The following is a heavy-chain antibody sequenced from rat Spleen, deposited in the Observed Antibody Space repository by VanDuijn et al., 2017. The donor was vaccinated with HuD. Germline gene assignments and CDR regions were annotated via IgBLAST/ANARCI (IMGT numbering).Heavy chain of an antibody. D-gene: IGHD1-11*01. CDR3: ARRYGGPLFDY. CDR1: GFTFSHYD. J-gene: IGHJ2*01. V-gene: IGHV5-25*01. CDR2: ISSDGGIT. Sequence: EVQLVESGGGLVQPGRSMKLSCAASGFTFSHYDMAWVRQAPGKGLEWVSSISSDGGITYYPDSVRGRFTISRDNAKSTLYLQMDSLRSEDTAPYYCARRYGGPLFDYWGQGVMVTVSS.